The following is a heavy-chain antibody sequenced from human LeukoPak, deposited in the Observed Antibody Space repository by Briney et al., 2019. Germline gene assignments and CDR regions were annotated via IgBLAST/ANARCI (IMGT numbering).Heavy chain of an antibody. V-gene: IGHV4-39*01. CDR3: ARHSPVATEAFDI. Sequence: SETLSLTCTVSGCTMSSSTYYWGWNPQPQGKELVWIGSPYYSGSNYDNTSLNRRVTISVDTSKNQLPRKLSSVTAADTAIYYCARHSPVATEAFDIWGQGTMATVSS. J-gene: IGHJ3*02. D-gene: IGHD2-2*01. CDR2: PYYSGSN. CDR1: GCTMSSSTYY.